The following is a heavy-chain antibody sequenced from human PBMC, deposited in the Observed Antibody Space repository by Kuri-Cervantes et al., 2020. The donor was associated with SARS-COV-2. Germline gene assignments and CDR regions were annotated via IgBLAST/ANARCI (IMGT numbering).Heavy chain of an antibody. J-gene: IGHJ4*02. D-gene: IGHD1-1*01. V-gene: IGHV3-74*01. CDR3: VRDGDHWNFDY. CDR1: GFTFSGHW. Sequence: LTCAASGFTFSGHWIHWVRQAPGTGLVWVSRINPDGSYTNNADSVKDRFTLSRDNAQNMLFLQMNSLRTEDTAVYYCVRDGDHWNFDYWGQGTLVTVSS. CDR2: INPDGSYT.